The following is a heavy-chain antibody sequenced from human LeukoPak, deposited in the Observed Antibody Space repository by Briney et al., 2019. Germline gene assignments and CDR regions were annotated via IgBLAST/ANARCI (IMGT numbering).Heavy chain of an antibody. CDR2: MNPNSGST. CDR1: GYTLTSYD. J-gene: IGHJ4*02. Sequence: ASVKVSCKASGYTLTSYDINGVPEATGQGREWRGWMNPNSGSTGYAQKFRGRGTITRNTSISTAYMELSGLRSEDTAVYYCARGRSTGYPYYFEYWGQGTLVTVSS. CDR3: ARGRSTGYPYYFEY. D-gene: IGHD5-12*01. V-gene: IGHV1-8*03.